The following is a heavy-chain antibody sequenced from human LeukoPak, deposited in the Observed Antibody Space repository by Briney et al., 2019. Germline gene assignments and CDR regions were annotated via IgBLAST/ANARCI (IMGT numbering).Heavy chain of an antibody. V-gene: IGHV4-59*01. Sequence: PSETLSLTCTVSGGSISSYYWSWIRQPPGKGLEWIGYIYYSGSTNYNPSLKSRVTISVDTSKNQFSLKLSSVTAADTAVYYCARVGDYDGLRDYYYYMDVWGKGTTVTISS. CDR2: IYYSGST. CDR3: ARVGDYDGLRDYYYYMDV. D-gene: IGHD3-16*01. J-gene: IGHJ6*03. CDR1: GGSISSYY.